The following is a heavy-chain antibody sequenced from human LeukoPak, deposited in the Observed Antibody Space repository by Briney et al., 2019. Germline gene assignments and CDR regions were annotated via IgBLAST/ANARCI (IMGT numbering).Heavy chain of an antibody. J-gene: IGHJ4*02. CDR2: ISSSGSTI. D-gene: IGHD3-16*02. V-gene: IGHV3-48*03. CDR3: ARGMITFGGVIASIDY. Sequence: GGSLRLSCAASGFTFSSYEVNWVRQAPGKGLGWVSYISSSGSTIYYADSVKGRFTISRDNAKNSLYLQMNSLRAEDTAVYYCARGMITFGGVIASIDYWGQGTLVTVSS. CDR1: GFTFSSYE.